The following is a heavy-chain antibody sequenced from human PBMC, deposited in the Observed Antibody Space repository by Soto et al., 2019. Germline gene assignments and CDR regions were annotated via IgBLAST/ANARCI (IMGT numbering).Heavy chain of an antibody. D-gene: IGHD4-17*01. CDR1: GGTFSSYT. V-gene: IGHV1-69*04. J-gene: IGHJ3*02. Sequence: SVTVSCQASGGTFSSYTISLVRQAPGQGLEWMGRIIPILGIANYAQKFQGRVTITADKSTSTAYMELSSLRSEDTAVYYCAKDQNGPATVTTGAFDIWGQGTMVTVSS. CDR2: IIPILGIA. CDR3: AKDQNGPATVTTGAFDI.